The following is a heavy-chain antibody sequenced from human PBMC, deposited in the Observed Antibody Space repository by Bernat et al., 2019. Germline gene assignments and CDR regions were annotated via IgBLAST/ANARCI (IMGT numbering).Heavy chain of an antibody. CDR1: GYTFTSYA. J-gene: IGHJ1*01. V-gene: IGHV1-3*01. D-gene: IGHD6-19*01. Sequence: QVQLVQSGAEVKKPGASVKVSCKTSGYTFTSYAMHWVRQAPGQRLEWMGWINAGSDNTKYSQKFQGRVTITRDTSASTAYMELSSLRSEDTALYYCAREVAGTGGYFQHWGQGTLVTVSS. CDR2: INAGSDNT. CDR3: AREVAGTGGYFQH.